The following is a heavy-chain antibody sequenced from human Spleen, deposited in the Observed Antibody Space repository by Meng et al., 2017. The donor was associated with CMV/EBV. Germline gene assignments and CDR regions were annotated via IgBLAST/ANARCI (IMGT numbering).Heavy chain of an antibody. Sequence: GESLKISCAASGFTFSSYWMHWVRQAPGKGLEWVSSLSGSGASTYHADSVKGRLTISRDNSKNTLYLQMNSLRAEDTAVYYCAKSSNGSGTYFPHYYYYYGMDVWGQGTTVTVSS. J-gene: IGHJ6*02. CDR2: LSGSGAST. CDR1: GFTFSSYW. D-gene: IGHD1-26*01. CDR3: AKSSNGSGTYFPHYYYYYGMDV. V-gene: IGHV3-23*01.